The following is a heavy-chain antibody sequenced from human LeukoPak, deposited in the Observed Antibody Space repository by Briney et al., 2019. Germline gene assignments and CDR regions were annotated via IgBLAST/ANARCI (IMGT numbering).Heavy chain of an antibody. Sequence: GGSLRLSCAASGFTFSSYWMNWVRQAPGKGLVWVSRIASDGSSTTYADSVKGRSSISRDNAKNTLYLQMNSLRVEDTAVYYCARGRPHGNDYWGQGTLVTVSS. V-gene: IGHV3-74*01. J-gene: IGHJ4*02. CDR3: ARGRPHGNDY. D-gene: IGHD4-23*01. CDR1: GFTFSSYW. CDR2: IASDGSST.